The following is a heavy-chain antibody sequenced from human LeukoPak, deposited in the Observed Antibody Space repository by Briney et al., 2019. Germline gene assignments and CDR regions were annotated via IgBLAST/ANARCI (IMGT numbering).Heavy chain of an antibody. V-gene: IGHV4-59*08. D-gene: IGHD2-21*02. CDR3: ARFNPIFGGCNWGACFDC. J-gene: IGHJ4*02. CDR2: IYFGGTT. CDR1: GGSISSYS. Sequence: PSETLSLTCTVSGGSISSYSWSWIRQPPGKGLEWIGYIYFGGTTNYNPSLKSRVTISVDTSKNQFSLKLSSVTAADTAVYYCARFNPIFGGCNWGACFDCWGQGTLVTVSS.